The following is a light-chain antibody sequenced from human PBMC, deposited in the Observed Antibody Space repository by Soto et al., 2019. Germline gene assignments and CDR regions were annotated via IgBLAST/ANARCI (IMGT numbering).Light chain of an antibody. CDR2: DVN. V-gene: IGLV2-8*01. CDR3: SSYAGSNNYV. CDR1: NSDVGGYNY. Sequence: QSVLTQPPSAYGSPGQSVTISCTGTNSDVGGYNYVSWYQQHPGKAPKLIIYDVNKRPPGVPDRFSGSKSSNTASLTVSGLQAEDEADFYCSSYAGSNNYVFGTGTKLTVL. J-gene: IGLJ1*01.